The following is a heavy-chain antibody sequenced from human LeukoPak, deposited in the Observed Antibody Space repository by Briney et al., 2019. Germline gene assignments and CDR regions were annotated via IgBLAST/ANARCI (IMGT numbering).Heavy chain of an antibody. D-gene: IGHD2-2*01. Sequence: PGGSLRLSCAASGFTFSSYEMNWVRQAPGKGLEWVSYISSSGSTIYYADSVKGRFTISRDNSKNTLYLQMNSLRAEDTAVYYCARSSSTSWDAFDIWGQGTMVTVSS. V-gene: IGHV3-48*03. CDR1: GFTFSSYE. CDR2: ISSSGSTI. CDR3: ARSSSTSWDAFDI. J-gene: IGHJ3*02.